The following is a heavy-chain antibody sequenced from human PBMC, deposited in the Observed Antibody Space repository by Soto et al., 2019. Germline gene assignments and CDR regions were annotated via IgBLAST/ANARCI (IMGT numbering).Heavy chain of an antibody. CDR1: GFSVGNNY. J-gene: IGHJ6*02. Sequence: GGSLRLSCVASGFSVGNNYMSWVRLAPGKGLEWVSIIYSGGNIRYAESVKGRFTISRDNSENTVYLQMNSLRTEDTAVYYCARDILYCDYGIHYGMACWGQGTSVTVSS. CDR2: IYSGGNI. V-gene: IGHV3-53*05. D-gene: IGHD4-17*01. CDR3: ARDILYCDYGIHYGMAC.